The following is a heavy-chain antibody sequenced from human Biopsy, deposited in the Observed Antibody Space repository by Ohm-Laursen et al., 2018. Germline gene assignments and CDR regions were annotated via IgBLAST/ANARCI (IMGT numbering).Heavy chain of an antibody. J-gene: IGHJ5*02. CDR3: AGATSGTSLYDP. CDR1: GASISSAAYH. CDR2: ISHSGST. Sequence: TLSLTCTVSGASISSAAYHWSWIRQLPGKGLEWIGYISHSGSTSYNPSLRSLVTISTDTSTSQFSLKVRSVTAADTAMYYCAGATSGTSLYDPWGQGILVTVSS. D-gene: IGHD6-13*01. V-gene: IGHV4-31*01.